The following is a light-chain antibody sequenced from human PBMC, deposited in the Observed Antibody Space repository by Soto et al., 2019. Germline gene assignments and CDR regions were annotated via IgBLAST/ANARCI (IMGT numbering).Light chain of an antibody. CDR2: SAS. J-gene: IGKJ3*01. Sequence: DIQMTQLPSSMSASVGDRVTITCRASQGISRWLAWYHQKPGKAPNLLIYSASTLHSGVPSRFSGSGSGTDFTLTISSLQPEDFGTYYCQQAKSFPLPFGPGTKVDMK. CDR1: QGISRW. V-gene: IGKV1-12*01. CDR3: QQAKSFPLP.